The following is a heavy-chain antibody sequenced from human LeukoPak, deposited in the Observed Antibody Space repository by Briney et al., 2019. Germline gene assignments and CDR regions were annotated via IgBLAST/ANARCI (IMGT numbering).Heavy chain of an antibody. J-gene: IGHJ4*02. CDR2: IYYSGST. CDR3: ARPRAVAGEEYYFDY. CDR1: GGSISSSSYY. D-gene: IGHD6-19*01. V-gene: IGHV4-39*01. Sequence: SETLSLTCTVSGGSISSSSYYWGWIRQPPGKGLEWIGSIYYSGSTYYNPSLKSRVTISVDTSKSQFSLKLSSVTAADTAVYYCARPRAVAGEEYYFDYWGQGTLVTVSS.